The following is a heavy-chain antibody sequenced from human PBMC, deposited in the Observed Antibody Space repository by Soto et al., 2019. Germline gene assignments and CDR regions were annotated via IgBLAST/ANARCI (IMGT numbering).Heavy chain of an antibody. D-gene: IGHD1-26*01. CDR1: GGSIDSGDYY. J-gene: IGHJ5*02. Sequence: ETLSLTCTVSGGSIDSGDYYWSWIRQPPGKGLEWIGYVYYSGTTNYNPFLKSRVTLSLDKSKNQFSLKMNSVTAADTAVYYCARDLIAPPTYLDPCGQGPLVTVYS. CDR2: VYYSGTT. V-gene: IGHV4-61*08. CDR3: ARDLIAPPTYLDP.